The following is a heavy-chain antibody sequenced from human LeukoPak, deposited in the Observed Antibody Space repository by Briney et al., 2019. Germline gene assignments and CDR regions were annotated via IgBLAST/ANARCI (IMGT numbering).Heavy chain of an antibody. CDR2: IYYTGKI. V-gene: IGHV4-39*01. D-gene: IGHD3-22*01. CDR3: ARTLDYYDSRGYYVADSFDF. Sequence: SETLSLTCIVSGGSINSDHYYWAWIRQPPGKGLEWIGTIYYTGKIYYNPSLKSRLTMSVDTSKNQFSLTLSSVIAADTAVYYCARTLDYYDSRGYYVADSFDFWGHGTMVAVSS. J-gene: IGHJ3*01. CDR1: GGSINSDHYY.